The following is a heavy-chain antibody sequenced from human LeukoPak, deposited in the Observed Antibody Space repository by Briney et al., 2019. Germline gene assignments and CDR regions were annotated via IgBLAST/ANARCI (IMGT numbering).Heavy chain of an antibody. Sequence: GSLRLSCAASGFTFSDYYMSWIRQAPGKGLEWVGNIAGDGSEKYYVDSVKGRFTISRDKAKNSVYLQMNSLRAEDTAVYYCARDQYDGSFDYWGQGTLVTVSS. CDR2: IAGDGSEK. V-gene: IGHV3-7*01. CDR1: GFTFSDYY. CDR3: ARDQYDGSFDY. J-gene: IGHJ4*02. D-gene: IGHD2-8*01.